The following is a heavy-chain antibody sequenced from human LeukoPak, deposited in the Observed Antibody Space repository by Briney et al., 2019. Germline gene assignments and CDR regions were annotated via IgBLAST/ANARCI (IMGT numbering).Heavy chain of an antibody. CDR1: GFTFSSYA. CDR3: VRSAFHAGSGNYYDY. V-gene: IGHV3-23*01. CDR2: ISGSGGST. J-gene: IGHJ4*02. Sequence: GGSLRLSCAASGFTFSSYAMSWVRQAPGKGLEWVSAISGSGGSTYYADSVKGRFTISRDNAENTLYLQMNSLRVEDTAVYYCVRSAFHAGSGNYYDYWGQGTLVTVSS. D-gene: IGHD3-22*01.